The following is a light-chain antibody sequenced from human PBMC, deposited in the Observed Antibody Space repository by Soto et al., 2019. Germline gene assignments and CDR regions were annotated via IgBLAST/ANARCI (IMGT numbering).Light chain of an antibody. J-gene: IGLJ1*01. Sequence: QSVLTQPPSVSGAPGQTITISCTGSSSNIGAGYDVHWYQQLPGRAPKLLIYGNNNRPSGVPDRFSASKAGASASLAISGLQSEDEGDYYCAAWDASLGGFYVFGSGTKLTVL. V-gene: IGLV1-40*01. CDR1: SSNIGAGYD. CDR2: GNN. CDR3: AAWDASLGGFYV.